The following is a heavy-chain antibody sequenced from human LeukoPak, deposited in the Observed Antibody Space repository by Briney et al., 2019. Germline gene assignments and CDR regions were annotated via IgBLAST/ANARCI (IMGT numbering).Heavy chain of an antibody. D-gene: IGHD3-22*01. CDR1: GFTSSSYI. J-gene: IGHJ4*02. V-gene: IGHV3-21*01. CDR2: ISSSSSYI. CDR3: ARGHYYDSSGYTDY. Sequence: GESLRLSCAASGFTSSSYIMNWLRQAPGKGLEWVSTISSSSSYIYYADSVKGRFTISRDNAKNSLYLQMISLRAEDTAVYYCARGHYYDSSGYTDYWGQGNLVTVSS.